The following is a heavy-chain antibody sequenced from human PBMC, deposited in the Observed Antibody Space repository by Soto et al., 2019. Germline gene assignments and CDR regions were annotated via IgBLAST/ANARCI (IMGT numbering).Heavy chain of an antibody. Sequence: ISCKGSGYSFTSYWIGWVRQMPGKGLEWMGIIYPGDSDTRYSPSFQGQVTISADKSISTAYLQWSSLKASDTAMYYCARRARVITNEYYFDYWGQGTLVTVSS. CDR1: GYSFTSYW. CDR3: ARRARVITNEYYFDY. D-gene: IGHD3-22*01. J-gene: IGHJ4*02. CDR2: IYPGDSDT. V-gene: IGHV5-51*01.